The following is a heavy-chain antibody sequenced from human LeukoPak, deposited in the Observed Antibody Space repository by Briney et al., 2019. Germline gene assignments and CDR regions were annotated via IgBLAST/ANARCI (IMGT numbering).Heavy chain of an antibody. J-gene: IGHJ6*03. CDR3: ATYACSGGSSYGYYVDV. D-gene: IGHD2-15*01. Sequence: SETLSLTCAVYGGSFRNYYWTWIRQSPGKGLEWIGEINHDGITNYNPPLKSRVTISADTSKNQFSPNLNSVTVADTAVYYCATYACSGGSSYGYYVDVWGNGTTVTVSS. V-gene: IGHV4-34*01. CDR1: GGSFRNYY. CDR2: INHDGIT.